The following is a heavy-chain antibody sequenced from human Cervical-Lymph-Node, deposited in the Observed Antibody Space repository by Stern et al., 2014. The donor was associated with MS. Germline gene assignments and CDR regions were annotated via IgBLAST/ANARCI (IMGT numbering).Heavy chain of an antibody. CDR1: GGSVSSTNW. CDR2: IYHSGAS. D-gene: IGHD2/OR15-2a*01. V-gene: IGHV4-4*02. CDR3: ARERQQYCNSEGCSYWYFDL. J-gene: IGHJ2*01. Sequence: QVQLQESGPGLVKPSGTLSLTCAVSGGSVSSTNWWSWVRQSPGKGLEWIGNIYHSGASNSRPSLRSRVSIPLDNPKNHLSLPLTSVTAADTAVYYCARERQQYCNSEGCSYWYFDLWGRGTLVTVSS.